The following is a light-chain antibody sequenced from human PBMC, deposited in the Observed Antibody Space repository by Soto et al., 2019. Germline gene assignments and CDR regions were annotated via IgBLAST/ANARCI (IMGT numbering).Light chain of an antibody. Sequence: QSALTQPASVSGSPGQSITISCTGSSSDVGRYNLVSLYQQHPGKAPKLIIYEDIERPSGVSNRFSGSKSVNTASLTISGLQTEDEADYYCCAYAGGTSVVFGGGTKVTVL. V-gene: IGLV2-23*01. CDR2: EDI. J-gene: IGLJ2*01. CDR1: SSDVGRYNL. CDR3: CAYAGGTSVV.